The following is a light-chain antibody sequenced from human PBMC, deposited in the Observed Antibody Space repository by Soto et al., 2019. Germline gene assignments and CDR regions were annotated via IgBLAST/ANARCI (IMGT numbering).Light chain of an antibody. CDR2: DAS. CDR1: QSVTKY. J-gene: IGKJ4*01. Sequence: EIVLTQSPATLSLSPGEIATLACTASQSVTKYLSWYQQKPGQAPRLLIYDASNRATGIPARFSRSRSVTDCTLTIRRLEPEDLAVYYCQQRSFWPLTFCEGNKVDSK. V-gene: IGKV3-11*01. CDR3: QQRSFWPLT.